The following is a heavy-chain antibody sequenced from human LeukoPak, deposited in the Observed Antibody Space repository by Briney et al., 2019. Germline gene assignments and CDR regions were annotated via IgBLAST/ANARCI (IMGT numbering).Heavy chain of an antibody. CDR2: ISDSGGST. V-gene: IGHV3-23*01. CDR1: GFTFSIYS. Sequence: PGGSLRLSCAASGFTFSIYSMNWVRQAPGKGLEWVSAISDSGGSTYYADSVRGRFTISRDNSKNTLYLQMNSLRAEDTAVYYCAKEAYQLAAVDYWGQGTLVTVSS. D-gene: IGHD2-15*01. J-gene: IGHJ4*02. CDR3: AKEAYQLAAVDY.